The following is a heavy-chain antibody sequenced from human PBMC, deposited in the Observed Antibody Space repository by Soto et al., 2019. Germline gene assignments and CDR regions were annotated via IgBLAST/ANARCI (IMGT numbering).Heavy chain of an antibody. CDR1: GYTFTGYY. J-gene: IGHJ6*02. D-gene: IGHD2-8*01. CDR2: INPNSGGT. Sequence: QVQLVQSGAEVKKPGASVKVSCKASGYTFTGYYMHWVRQAPGQGLEWMGWINPNSGGTNYAQKFQGWVTMTRDTSISTAYMELSRLRSDDTAVYYCARGRGSDNLPMYEYYYYGMDVWGQGTTVTVSS. CDR3: ARGRGSDNLPMYEYYYYGMDV. V-gene: IGHV1-2*04.